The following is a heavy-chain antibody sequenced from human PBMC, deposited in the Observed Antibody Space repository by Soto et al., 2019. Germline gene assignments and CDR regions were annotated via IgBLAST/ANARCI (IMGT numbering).Heavy chain of an antibody. CDR3: VRALAAVASF. CDR1: GFTFSTYW. CDR2: MKQDGSEK. J-gene: IGHJ4*02. V-gene: IGHV3-7*01. Sequence: GGSLRLSCAASGFTFSTYWMHWVRQAPGKGLEWVANMKQDGSEKYYVDSVKGRFTISRDNAKNSLYLQMNSLRVEDTAVYYCVRALAAVASFWGQGTPVTFSS. D-gene: IGHD6-13*01.